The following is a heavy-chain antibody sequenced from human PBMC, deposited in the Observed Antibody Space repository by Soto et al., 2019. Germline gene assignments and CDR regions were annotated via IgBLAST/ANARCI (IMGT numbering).Heavy chain of an antibody. V-gene: IGHV1-46*01. Sequence: ASVKVSCKASGHTFTTYYMHWVRQAPGQGLEWMGTIIPSGGSTSYAQKFQGRVTMTRDTSTSTAYMELSSLTSEDTAVYYCARALAPFYYYYGMDVWGQGTTVTVSS. CDR1: GHTFTTYY. D-gene: IGHD3-3*02. CDR2: IIPSGGST. CDR3: ARALAPFYYYYGMDV. J-gene: IGHJ6*02.